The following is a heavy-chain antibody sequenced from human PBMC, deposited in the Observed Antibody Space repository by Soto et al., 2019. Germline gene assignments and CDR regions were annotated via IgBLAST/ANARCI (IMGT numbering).Heavy chain of an antibody. V-gene: IGHV5-51*01. D-gene: IGHD5-12*01. Sequence: ESLKISCKGSGYSFTSYWIGWVRQMPGKGLEWMGIIYPGDSDTRYSPSFQGQVTISADKSISTAYLQWSSLKASDTAMYYCTRVPVEMATITNYYYYGMDVWGQGTTVTVSS. CDR2: IYPGDSDT. J-gene: IGHJ6*02. CDR1: GYSFTSYW. CDR3: TRVPVEMATITNYYYYGMDV.